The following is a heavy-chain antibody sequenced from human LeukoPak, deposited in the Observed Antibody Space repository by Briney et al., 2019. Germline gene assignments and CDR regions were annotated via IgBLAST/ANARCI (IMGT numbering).Heavy chain of an antibody. Sequence: SETLSLTCTVSGGSISSSSYYWGWIRQPPGKGLEWIGRIYYSGSTYYNPSLKSRVTISVDTSKNQFSLKLSSVTAADTAVYYCARHSSGGLTSGFDYWGQGTLVTVSS. CDR1: GGSISSSSYY. CDR3: ARHSSGGLTSGFDY. CDR2: IYYSGST. D-gene: IGHD3-10*01. J-gene: IGHJ4*02. V-gene: IGHV4-39*01.